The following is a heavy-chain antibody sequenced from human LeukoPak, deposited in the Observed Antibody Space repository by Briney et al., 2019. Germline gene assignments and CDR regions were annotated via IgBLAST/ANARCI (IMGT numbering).Heavy chain of an antibody. CDR2: IIPILGTA. V-gene: IGHV1-69*13. J-gene: IGHJ4*02. CDR1: GGTFSSYA. D-gene: IGHD5-12*01. Sequence: SVKVSCKASGGTFSSYAISWVRQAPGQGLEWMGGIIPILGTANYAQKFQGRVTITADESTSTAYMELSSLRSEDTAVYHCARDRGSQTDYWGQGTLVTVSS. CDR3: ARDRGSQTDY.